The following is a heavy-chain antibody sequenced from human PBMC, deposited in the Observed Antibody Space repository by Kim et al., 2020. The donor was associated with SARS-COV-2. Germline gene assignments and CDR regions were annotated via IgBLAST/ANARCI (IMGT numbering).Heavy chain of an antibody. CDR1: GDSVSSNGAA. D-gene: IGHD6-19*01. CDR3: ARAQPDDSGWFRGNYFDS. CDR2: TYYRSRWYS. J-gene: IGHJ4*02. Sequence: SQTLSLTCAISGDSVSSNGAAWSWIRQSPSRGLEWLVRTYYRSRWYSDYAPSVNSRIAIKADTTKNQFSLQLYSVTPDDAAVYFCARAQPDDSGWFRGNYFDSWGQGTLVSV. V-gene: IGHV6-1*01.